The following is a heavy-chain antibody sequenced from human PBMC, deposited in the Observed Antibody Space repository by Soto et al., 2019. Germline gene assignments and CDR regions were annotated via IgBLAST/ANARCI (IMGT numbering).Heavy chain of an antibody. CDR2: VSGDNGHT. CDR3: ARDLGYCRSGTCYREWFDP. J-gene: IGHJ5*02. Sequence: QVQLVQSGAEVKKPGASVKVSCKASGYIFTTHGISWVRQAPGQGLEWMGWVSGDNGHTNYAQSLQGRVTLTTDTSTKTAYMELRSLTSDDTAVYYCARDLGYCRSGTCYREWFDPWGQGTLVTVSS. CDR1: GYIFTTHG. D-gene: IGHD2-15*01. V-gene: IGHV1-18*01.